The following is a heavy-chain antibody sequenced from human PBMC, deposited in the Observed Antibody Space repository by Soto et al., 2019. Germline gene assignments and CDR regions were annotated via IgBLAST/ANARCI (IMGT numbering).Heavy chain of an antibody. CDR2: IDPGDSYA. CDR3: ARQRGYGMDV. D-gene: IGHD3-10*01. Sequence: GGALKISCQGFGYSFSTYWVSWVRQMPGKGLEWMGKIDPGDSYANYSPSFQGHVTISADKSINTAYLQWSSLKASDTAMYYCARQRGYGMDVWGQGTTVTVSS. J-gene: IGHJ6*02. V-gene: IGHV5-10-1*01. CDR1: GYSFSTYW.